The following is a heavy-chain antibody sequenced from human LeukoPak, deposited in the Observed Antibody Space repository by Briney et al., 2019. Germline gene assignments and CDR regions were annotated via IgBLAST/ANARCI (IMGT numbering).Heavy chain of an antibody. CDR2: IQQVGSEI. V-gene: IGHV3-7*01. CDR3: AREGIQDYYDYMDV. Sequence: GGSLRLSCAASGFTFSSYLMSWVRQAPGKGLEWVANIQQVGSEIYYVDSVKGRFTISRDNAKNSLYLQMNSLRDEDTAVYYCAREGIQDYYDYMDVWGKGTTVTISS. J-gene: IGHJ6*03. CDR1: GFTFSSYL. D-gene: IGHD3-10*01.